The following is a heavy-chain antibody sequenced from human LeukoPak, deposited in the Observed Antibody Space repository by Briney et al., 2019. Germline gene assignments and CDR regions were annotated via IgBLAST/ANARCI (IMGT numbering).Heavy chain of an antibody. CDR3: ARGGYDSSGYPYWYFDL. Sequence: SETLSLTCAVYGGSFSGYYWSWIRQPPGKGLEWIGEINHSGSTNYNPSLKSRLTISVDTSKNQFSLKLSSVTAADTAVYYCARGGYDSSGYPYWYFDLWGRGTLVTVSS. V-gene: IGHV4-34*01. J-gene: IGHJ2*01. CDR2: INHSGST. CDR1: GGSFSGYY. D-gene: IGHD3-22*01.